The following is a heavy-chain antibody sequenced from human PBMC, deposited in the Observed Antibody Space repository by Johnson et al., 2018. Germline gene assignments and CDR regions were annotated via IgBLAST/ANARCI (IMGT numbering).Heavy chain of an antibody. CDR1: GFSLRDARMG. Sequence: QITLKESGPALVKPTEAXTLTCTVSGFSLRDARMGVSWIRQPPGEALEWLAHIFPSDEKSYRTSLKSRLTISKDTSKSHVVLTMTNMDPVDTATYYCSRIMVTDYYYYMDVWGKGTTVTVSS. CDR2: IFPSDEK. CDR3: SRIMVTDYYYYMDV. V-gene: IGHV2-26*01. J-gene: IGHJ6*03. D-gene: IGHD2-21*02.